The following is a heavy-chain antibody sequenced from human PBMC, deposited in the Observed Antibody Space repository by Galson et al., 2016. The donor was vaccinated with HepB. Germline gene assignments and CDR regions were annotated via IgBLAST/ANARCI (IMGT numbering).Heavy chain of an antibody. CDR2: TYYRSQWYV. CDR1: GDSVSSNIDA. J-gene: IGHJ3*01. V-gene: IGHV6-1*01. Sequence: CAISGDSVSSNIDAWNWIRQSPSSGLEWLGRTYYRSQWYVDYAVSVNIRININLDTSKNQFSLHLNSLTPEDTAVYYCARDGPATHDAFDVWGQGTMVTVSS. CDR3: ARDGPATHDAFDV.